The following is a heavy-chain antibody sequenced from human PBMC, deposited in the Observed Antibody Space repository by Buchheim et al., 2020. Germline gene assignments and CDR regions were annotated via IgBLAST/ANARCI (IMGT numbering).Heavy chain of an antibody. CDR2: ISGSGGST. Sequence: EVQLLESGGGLVQPGGSLRLSCAASGFTFSSYAMRWVRQAPGKGLEWVSAISGSGGSTYYADSVKGRFTISRDNSKTKRYLQMKSLRAEDTAVYYCAKALFSSPNNLNWFDPWGQGTL. CDR1: GFTFSSYA. CDR3: AKALFSSPNNLNWFDP. V-gene: IGHV3-23*01. J-gene: IGHJ5*02. D-gene: IGHD6-19*01.